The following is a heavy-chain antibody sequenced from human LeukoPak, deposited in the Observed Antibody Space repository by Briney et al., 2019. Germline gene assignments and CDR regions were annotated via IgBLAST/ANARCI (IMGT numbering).Heavy chain of an antibody. V-gene: IGHV4-59*01. CDR2: IYYSGST. Sequence: ASETLSLTCTVSGGSISSYYWSWIRQPPGKGLEWIGYIYYSGSTNYNPSLKSRVTISVDTSKNQFSLKLSSVTAADTAVYYCARANGYSYGPFDYWGQGTLVTVSS. J-gene: IGHJ4*02. D-gene: IGHD5-18*01. CDR3: ARANGYSYGPFDY. CDR1: GGSISSYY.